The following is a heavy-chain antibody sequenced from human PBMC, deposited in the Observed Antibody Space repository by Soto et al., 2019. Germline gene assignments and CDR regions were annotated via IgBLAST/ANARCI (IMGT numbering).Heavy chain of an antibody. J-gene: IGHJ4*02. V-gene: IGHV3-53*04. CDR3: ARVTGYSYVYFDY. CDR2: IYSGGST. Sequence: GGSLRLSCAASGFTVSSNYMSWVRQAPGKGLEWVSVIYSGGSTYYADSVKGRFTISRHNSKNTLYLQMNSLRAEDTAVYYCARVTGYSYVYFDYWGQGTLVTVSS. D-gene: IGHD5-18*01. CDR1: GFTVSSNY.